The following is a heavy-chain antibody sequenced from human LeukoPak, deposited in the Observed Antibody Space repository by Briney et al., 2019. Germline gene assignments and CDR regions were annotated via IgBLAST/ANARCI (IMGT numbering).Heavy chain of an antibody. CDR3: AKDATFGGVMAMYYFDY. J-gene: IGHJ4*02. CDR2: ISGRGGST. Sequence: GGSLRLSCAASGFTFSSYGMSWVRQAPGKGLEWVSGISGRGGSTNYAKSVNGRFTISRDNSTITLYLQMNSLRAEDTSVYYWAKDATFGGVMAMYYFDYWGQGTLVTVSS. D-gene: IGHD3-16*01. V-gene: IGHV3-23*01. CDR1: GFTFSSYG.